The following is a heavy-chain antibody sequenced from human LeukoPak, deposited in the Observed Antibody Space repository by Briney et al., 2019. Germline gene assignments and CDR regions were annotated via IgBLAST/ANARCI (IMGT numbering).Heavy chain of an antibody. Sequence: PGGSLRLSCAASGFTFSSYAMNWVRQAPGKGLEWVSYISSSSTIYYADSVKGRFTISRDNAKNSLYLQMNSLRAEDTAVYYCARRNYDSSGYYLNYFDYWGQGTLVTVSS. CDR2: ISSSSTI. J-gene: IGHJ4*02. D-gene: IGHD3-22*01. V-gene: IGHV3-48*04. CDR1: GFTFSSYA. CDR3: ARRNYDSSGYYLNYFDY.